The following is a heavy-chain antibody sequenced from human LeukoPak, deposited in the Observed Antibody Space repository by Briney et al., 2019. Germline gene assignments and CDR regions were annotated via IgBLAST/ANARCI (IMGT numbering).Heavy chain of an antibody. D-gene: IGHD3-9*01. V-gene: IGHV1-46*01. J-gene: IGHJ4*02. CDR1: GYTFTSYY. CDR2: INPSGGST. Sequence: GASVKVSCKASGYTFTSYYMHWVRQAPGRGLEWMGIINPSGGSTSYAQKFQGRVTMTRDTSTSTVYMELSSLRSEDTAVYYCARVLTYYDILTGYSTYYFDYWGQGTLVTVSS. CDR3: ARVLTYYDILTGYSTYYFDY.